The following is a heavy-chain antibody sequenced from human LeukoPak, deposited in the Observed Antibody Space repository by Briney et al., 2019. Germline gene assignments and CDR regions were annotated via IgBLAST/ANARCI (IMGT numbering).Heavy chain of an antibody. Sequence: PSETLSLTCTVSGGSISSSSYYWGWIRQPPGKGLEWIGSIYYSGSTYYNPSLKSRVTISVDTSKNQFSLKLSSVTAADTAVYYCARHSSSWYEHYFDYWGQGTLVTVSP. V-gene: IGHV4-39*07. CDR1: GGSISSSSYY. D-gene: IGHD6-13*01. CDR3: ARHSSSWYEHYFDY. J-gene: IGHJ4*02. CDR2: IYYSGST.